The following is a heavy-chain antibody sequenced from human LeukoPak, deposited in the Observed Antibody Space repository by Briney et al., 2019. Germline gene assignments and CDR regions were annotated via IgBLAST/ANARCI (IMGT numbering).Heavy chain of an antibody. Sequence: ASETLSLTCTVSGGSISSYYWSWIRQPPGKGLEWIRYIYYSGSTNYNPSLKSRVTISVDTSKNQFSLKLSSVTAADTAVYYCARHSRPNGSGRYLERTDYFDYWGQGTLVTVSS. CDR1: GGSISSYY. V-gene: IGHV4-59*08. D-gene: IGHD6-19*01. CDR2: IYYSGST. J-gene: IGHJ4*02. CDR3: ARHSRPNGSGRYLERTDYFDY.